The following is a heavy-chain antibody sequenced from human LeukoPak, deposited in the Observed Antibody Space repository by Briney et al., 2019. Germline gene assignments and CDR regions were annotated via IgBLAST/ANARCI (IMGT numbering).Heavy chain of an antibody. Sequence: SETLSLTCTVSGGSISSSSYYWGWIRQPPGKGLEWIGSIYYSGSTYYNPSLKSRVTISVDTSKNQFSLKLSSVTAADTAVYYCARFATVAGTTQNDYWGQGTLVTVSS. D-gene: IGHD6-19*01. CDR1: GGSISSSSYY. CDR2: IYYSGST. V-gene: IGHV4-39*07. CDR3: ARFATVAGTTQNDY. J-gene: IGHJ4*02.